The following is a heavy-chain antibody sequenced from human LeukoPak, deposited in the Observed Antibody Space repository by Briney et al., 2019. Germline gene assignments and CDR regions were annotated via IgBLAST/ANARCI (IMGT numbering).Heavy chain of an antibody. CDR1: GFTFSAYV. D-gene: IGHD2-2*01. CDR2: LWYDGSNE. J-gene: IGHJ4*02. Sequence: GTSLRLSCAASGFTFSAYVMHWVRQAPGKGLEWVAILWYDGSNEYYADSVKGRFTMSRDNSKNTLHLQMNSLRAEDTAVYYCARDCQYCSNTNCRCCWGQGTLVTVSS. CDR3: ARDCQYCSNTNCRCC. V-gene: IGHV3-33*01.